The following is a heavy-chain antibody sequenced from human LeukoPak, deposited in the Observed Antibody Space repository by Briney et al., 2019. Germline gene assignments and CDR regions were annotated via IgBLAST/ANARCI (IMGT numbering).Heavy chain of an antibody. Sequence: PGGSLRLSCAASGFTFSDYYMSWIRQAPGKGLEWVSDISSRSTYTNYADSVKGRFTISRNNAKNSLSLQMNSLRVEDTAVYYCARFYDYDSSGYYHFDYWGQGTLVTVSS. CDR1: GFTFSDYY. J-gene: IGHJ4*02. CDR3: ARFYDYDSSGYYHFDY. V-gene: IGHV3-11*03. CDR2: ISSRSTYT. D-gene: IGHD3-22*01.